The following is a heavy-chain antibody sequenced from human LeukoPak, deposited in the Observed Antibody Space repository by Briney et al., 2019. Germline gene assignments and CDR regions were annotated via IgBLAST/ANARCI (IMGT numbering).Heavy chain of an antibody. Sequence: GGSLRLSCAASGFTFSSYGMHWVRQAPGKGLEWVANIKQDGSEKYYVDSVKGRFTISRDNAKSSLYLQMNSLRAEDTAVYYCARGSGSYYDYGGSAFDIWGQGTMVTVSS. CDR1: GFTFSSYG. V-gene: IGHV3-7*01. CDR2: IKQDGSEK. J-gene: IGHJ3*02. CDR3: ARGSGSYYDYGGSAFDI. D-gene: IGHD1-26*01.